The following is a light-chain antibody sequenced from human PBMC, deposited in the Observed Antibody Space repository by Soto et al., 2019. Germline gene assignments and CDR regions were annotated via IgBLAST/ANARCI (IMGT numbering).Light chain of an antibody. Sequence: QSALTQPASVSGSPGQSITISCTGTSSDVCGYNYVSWYQQHAGKAPKLMIYDVSNRPSGVSNRFSGSKSGNTASLTISGLQAEDEADYYCSSYTSSSIPYVFGTGTKLTVL. CDR1: SSDVCGYNY. CDR2: DVS. V-gene: IGLV2-14*01. J-gene: IGLJ1*01. CDR3: SSYTSSSIPYV.